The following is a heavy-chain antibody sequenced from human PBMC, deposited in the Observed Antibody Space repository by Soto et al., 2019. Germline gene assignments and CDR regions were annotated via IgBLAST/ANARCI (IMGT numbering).Heavy chain of an antibody. Sequence: SEALALPCAFSGCSISSYYWSWIRQIPGKGLEWIGYIHYSGSTNYNPSFKSRVTISVDTSKNQFSLDLSSVTAADTAVYYCARDHSDNEGWSPWGQGTMVPVSS. CDR2: IHYSGST. J-gene: IGHJ5*02. CDR1: GCSISSYY. CDR3: ARDHSDNEGWSP. D-gene: IGHD1-26*01. V-gene: IGHV4-59*01.